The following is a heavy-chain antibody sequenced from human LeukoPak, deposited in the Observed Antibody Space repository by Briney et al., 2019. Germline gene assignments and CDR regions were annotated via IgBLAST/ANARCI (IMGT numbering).Heavy chain of an antibody. J-gene: IGHJ4*02. V-gene: IGHV3-23*01. D-gene: IGHD6-19*01. CDR2: ISGSGGST. Sequence: GGSLRLSCAASGFTFSSYAMSWVRQAPGKGLEWVSAISGSGGSTYYADSVEGRFTISRDNSKSTLYLQINSLRAEDTAIYYCAKDHLPGIVVADRDYWGQGTLVTVSS. CDR1: GFTFSSYA. CDR3: AKDHLPGIVVADRDY.